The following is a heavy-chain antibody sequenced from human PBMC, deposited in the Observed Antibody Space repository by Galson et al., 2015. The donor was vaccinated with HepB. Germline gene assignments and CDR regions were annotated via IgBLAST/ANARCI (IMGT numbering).Heavy chain of an antibody. Sequence: CAISGDSVSSNSAAWNWIRQSPSRGLEWLGRTYYRSKWYNDYAVSVKSRITINPDTSKNQFSLQLNSVTPEDTAVYYCARDLGPRSSGELPGIAAAGTVDPWGQGTLVTVSS. V-gene: IGHV6-1*01. CDR3: ARDLGPRSSGELPGIAAAGTVDP. CDR1: GDSVSSNSAA. CDR2: TYYRSKWYN. J-gene: IGHJ5*02. D-gene: IGHD6-13*01.